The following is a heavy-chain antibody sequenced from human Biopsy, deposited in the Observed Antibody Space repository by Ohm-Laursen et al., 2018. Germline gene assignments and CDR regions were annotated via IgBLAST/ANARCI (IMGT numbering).Heavy chain of an antibody. CDR1: GESSSGYF. CDR2: INQSGST. V-gene: IGHV4-34*01. J-gene: IGHJ6*02. CDR3: ARGSGYFKLDV. D-gene: IGHD5-12*01. Sequence: GTLSLTCAVNGESSSGYFWNWIRQPPGKGLEWIGEINQSGSTKYNPSLKRRATLSADSSNSQSSLRLTSVTAADTAIYYCARGSGYFKLDVWGQGTTVTVSS.